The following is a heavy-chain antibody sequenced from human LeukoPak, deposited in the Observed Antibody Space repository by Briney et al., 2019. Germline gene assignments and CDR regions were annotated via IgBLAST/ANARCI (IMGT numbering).Heavy chain of an antibody. V-gene: IGHV3-48*01. D-gene: IGHD1-26*01. Sequence: PGGSLRLSCAASGFTFSSYSMNWVRQAPGKGLEWVSYISSSSSTIYYADSVKGRFTISRDSAKNSLYLQMNSLRAEDTAVYYCARDAPGTYYQFDYWGQGTLVTVSS. CDR3: ARDAPGTYYQFDY. CDR2: ISSSSSTI. CDR1: GFTFSSYS. J-gene: IGHJ4*02.